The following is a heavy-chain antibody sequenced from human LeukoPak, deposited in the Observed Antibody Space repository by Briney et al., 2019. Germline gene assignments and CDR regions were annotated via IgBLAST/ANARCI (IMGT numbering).Heavy chain of an antibody. D-gene: IGHD6-19*01. CDR3: ARAVAGTHWFDP. V-gene: IGHV3-33*01. J-gene: IGHJ5*02. CDR2: IWYDGSNK. Sequence: GGSLRLSCAASAFPFSNHGMHWVRQAPGKGLEWVAVIWYDGSNKYYADSVKGRFTVSRDNSKNTVYLQMNSLRDEDTAVYYCARAVAGTHWFDPWGQGTLVIVSS. CDR1: AFPFSNHG.